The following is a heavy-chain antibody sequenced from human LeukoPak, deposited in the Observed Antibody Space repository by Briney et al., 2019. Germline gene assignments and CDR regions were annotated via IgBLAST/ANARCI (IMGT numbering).Heavy chain of an antibody. CDR1: GFIFSSYW. J-gene: IGHJ4*02. CDR2: IKPDGSEK. CDR3: ARYGLTAALDF. Sequence: GGSLRLSCAVSGFIFSSYWMTWVRQAPGKGLEWVANIKPDGSEKFHVDSVKGRFTISRDNSKSSLSLQMNSLRAEDTAVYYCARYGLTAALDFWGQGTLVTVSS. V-gene: IGHV3-7*01. D-gene: IGHD2-21*02.